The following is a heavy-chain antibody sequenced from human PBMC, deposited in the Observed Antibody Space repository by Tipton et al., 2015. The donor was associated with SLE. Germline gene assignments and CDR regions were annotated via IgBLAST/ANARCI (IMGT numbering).Heavy chain of an antibody. J-gene: IGHJ4*02. CDR1: GFTFSSYA. CDR3: ARRAVTMIVGSSFFDY. V-gene: IGHV3-30*04. D-gene: IGHD3-22*01. CDR2: ISFDGSNK. Sequence: QLVQSGGGVVQPGRSLRLSCAASGFTFSSYAMHWVRQAPGKGLEWVAGISFDGSNKHFADTVKGRFTISRDYSKNTLYLQMNSLRAEDTAVYYCARRAVTMIVGSSFFDYWGQGTLVTVSS.